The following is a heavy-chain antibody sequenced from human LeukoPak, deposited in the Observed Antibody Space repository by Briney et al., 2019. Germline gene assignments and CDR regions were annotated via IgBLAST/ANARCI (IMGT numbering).Heavy chain of an antibody. Sequence: PGRSLRLSCAASGFIFSSYGMHWVRQAPGKGLEWVAVIWYDGGNTYYAESVKGRFNISRDNSKNTLYLRMNSLRAEDTAVYYCARGIDYTVTTSYYFEYWGQGTLVTVSS. CDR1: GFIFSSYG. CDR3: ARGIDYTVTTSYYFEY. V-gene: IGHV3-33*01. D-gene: IGHD4-17*01. CDR2: IWYDGGNT. J-gene: IGHJ4*02.